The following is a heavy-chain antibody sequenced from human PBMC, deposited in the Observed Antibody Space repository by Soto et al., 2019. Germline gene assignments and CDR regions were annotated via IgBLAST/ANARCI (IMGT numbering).Heavy chain of an antibody. CDR1: GFTFSNAW. D-gene: IGHD3-3*01. V-gene: IGHV3-15*01. CDR3: TTDSRFLEWSSYYYGMDV. CDR2: IKSKTHGGTI. J-gene: IGHJ6*02. Sequence: GSLRLSCAASGFTFSNAWMSWVRQAPGKGLEWVGRIKSKTHGGTIDFAAPVKGRFSISRDDSKNTLYLQMNSLKTEDTGLYYCTTDSRFLEWSSYYYGMDVWGQGTTVTVSS.